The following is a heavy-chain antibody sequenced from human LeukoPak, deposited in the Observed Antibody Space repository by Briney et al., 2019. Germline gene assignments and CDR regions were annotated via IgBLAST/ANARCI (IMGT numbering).Heavy chain of an antibody. CDR1: GFTFSNAW. D-gene: IGHD6-13*01. J-gene: IGHJ4*02. CDR2: IKSKTDGGTT. V-gene: IGHV3-15*01. CDR3: TTWGYIAAQGC. Sequence: GGSLRLSCAATGFTFSNAWMSWVRQAPGKGLEWVGRIKSKTDGGTTDYAAPVKGRFTISRDDSKNALYLQMNSLKTEDTAVYYCTTWGYIAAQGCWGQGTLVTVSS.